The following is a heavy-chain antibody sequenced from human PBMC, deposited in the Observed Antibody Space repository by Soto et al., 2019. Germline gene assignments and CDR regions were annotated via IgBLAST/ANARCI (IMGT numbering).Heavy chain of an antibody. CDR3: ARDRAVRAAGGYYGMAV. V-gene: IGHV1-18*01. D-gene: IGHD3-10*01. CDR2: ISAYNGNT. Sequence: QVQLVQSGAEVKKPGASVKVSCKASGYTFTSYGISWVRQAPGQGLEWMGWISAYNGNTNYAQKLQGRVTMTTDTFTSTAYMELRSLRSDDTAVYYCARDRAVRAAGGYYGMAVWGQGTTVTVSS. CDR1: GYTFTSYG. J-gene: IGHJ6*02.